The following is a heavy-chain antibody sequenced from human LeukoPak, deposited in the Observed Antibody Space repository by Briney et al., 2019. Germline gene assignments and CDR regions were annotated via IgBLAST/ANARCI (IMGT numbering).Heavy chain of an antibody. D-gene: IGHD1-1*01. CDR2: INPNNGGT. CDR3: GRDRHWNQGNFDY. CDR1: GDTITRYY. Sequence: ASVKVSCKAFGDTITRYYIHWVRQAPGQGLEWMGWINPNNGGTNSAQKCQGRVTMPRDTSIGTAYMELNRLSYDDTAVYYCGRDRHWNQGNFDYWGEGTLVTVSS. V-gene: IGHV1-2*02. J-gene: IGHJ4*02.